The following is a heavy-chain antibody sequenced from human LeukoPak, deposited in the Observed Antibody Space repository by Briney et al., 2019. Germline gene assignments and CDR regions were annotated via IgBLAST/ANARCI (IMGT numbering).Heavy chain of an antibody. CDR3: ARYVPVKTGTTRASFDY. D-gene: IGHD1-1*01. CDR1: GGSFSDYD. CDR2: INQSGST. Sequence: SETLSLTCSVYGGSFSDYDWSWIRQPPGQGLEWIGEINQSGSTNENPSLKSRVTMSVDTSKSQFSLNLRSVTATDTAVYYCARYVPVKTGTTRASFDYWGQGILVTVSS. J-gene: IGHJ4*02. V-gene: IGHV4-34*01.